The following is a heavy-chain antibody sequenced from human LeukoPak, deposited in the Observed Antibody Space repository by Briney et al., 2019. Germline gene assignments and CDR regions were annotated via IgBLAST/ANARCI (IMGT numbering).Heavy chain of an antibody. V-gene: IGHV1-69*05. CDR1: GYTFTSYG. CDR3: ARDSAYYYDSSGSHFDY. J-gene: IGHJ4*02. Sequence: SVKVSCKASGYTFTSYGISWVRQAPGQGLEWMGRIIPIFGTANYAQKFQGRVTITTDESTSTAYMELSSLRSEDTAVYYCARDSAYYYDSSGSHFDYWGQGTLVTVSS. CDR2: IIPIFGTA. D-gene: IGHD3-22*01.